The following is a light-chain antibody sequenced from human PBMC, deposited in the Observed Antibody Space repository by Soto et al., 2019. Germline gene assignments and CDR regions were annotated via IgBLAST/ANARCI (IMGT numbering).Light chain of an antibody. V-gene: IGLV2-14*01. J-gene: IGLJ3*02. CDR2: GVS. Sequence: QSALTRPASVSGSPGQSITISCTGSSSDIGSYNHVSWYQQHPGKAPKLMIYGVSNRPSGASNRFSGSKSGNTASLTISGLQAEDEADYYCSSYTSTDTWMFGGGTKLTVL. CDR1: SSDIGSYNH. CDR3: SSYTSTDTWM.